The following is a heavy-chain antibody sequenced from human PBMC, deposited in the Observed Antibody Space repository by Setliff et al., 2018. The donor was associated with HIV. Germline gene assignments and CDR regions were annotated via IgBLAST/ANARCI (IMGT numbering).Heavy chain of an antibody. CDR3: ARSGAHYYGSGSYYNWFDP. CDR2: IYYSGST. Sequence: SETLSLTCTVSTDPITTPYYWGWIRQPPGKGLEWIGNIYYSGSTYYNPSLKSRVTISVDTSKNQFSLKLSSVTAADTAMYYCARSGAHYYGSGSYYNWFDPWGQGTLVTVSS. D-gene: IGHD3-10*01. J-gene: IGHJ5*02. CDR1: TDPITTPYY. V-gene: IGHV4-38-2*02.